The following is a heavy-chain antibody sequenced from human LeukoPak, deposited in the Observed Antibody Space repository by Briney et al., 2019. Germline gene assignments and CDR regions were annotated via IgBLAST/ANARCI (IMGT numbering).Heavy chain of an antibody. CDR1: RFTFAGFA. CDR2: VSSHSTYI. V-gene: IGHV3-21*01. CDR3: AGDWSGYQYYLDQ. J-gene: IGHJ4*02. Sequence: GVSLTLSCVASRFTFAGFAWNWEPPAPGMGGEWGSAVSSHSTYIYYADSVKGRFTISRDNAKNSVYLQMNSLRAEDTAVYYCAGDWSGYQYYLDQWGQGALVTVSS. D-gene: IGHD3-3*01.